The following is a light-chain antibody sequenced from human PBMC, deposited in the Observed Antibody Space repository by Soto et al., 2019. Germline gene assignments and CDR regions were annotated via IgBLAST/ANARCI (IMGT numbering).Light chain of an antibody. CDR3: QQRGSWPLT. V-gene: IGKV3-11*01. CDR2: NTS. Sequence: EIVLTQSPATLSLSPGERVTLSCRASQSVSGSLAWYQQKPGQPPRLLIYNTSNRATNIPARFSGSGSGTDFTLTIISLEPEDFAVYYCQQRGSWPLTFGPGTQVAIK. J-gene: IGKJ3*01. CDR1: QSVSGS.